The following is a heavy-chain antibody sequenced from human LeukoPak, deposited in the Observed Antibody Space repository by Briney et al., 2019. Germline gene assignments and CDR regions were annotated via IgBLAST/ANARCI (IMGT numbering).Heavy chain of an antibody. CDR1: GFSFTNYW. D-gene: IGHD2-21*01. J-gene: IGHJ3*02. V-gene: IGHV5-51*01. CDR2: IFPRDSDT. Sequence: GESLKISCKGSGFSFTNYWIGWVRQMPGKGLEWMGIIFPRDSDTRYSPSFQGQVIISSDKSINTAYLQWSKLKASDTAMYYCARRPSLVRSTGNAFDMWGQGTMVTASS. CDR3: ARRPSLVRSTGNAFDM.